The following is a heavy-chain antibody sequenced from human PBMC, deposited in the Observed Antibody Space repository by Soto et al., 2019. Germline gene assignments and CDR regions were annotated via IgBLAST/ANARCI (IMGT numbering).Heavy chain of an antibody. J-gene: IGHJ6*02. CDR2: IYYSGST. CDR1: GDSISSYY. Sequence: QVQLQESGPGLVKPSETLSLTCTVSGDSISSYYWTWIRQPPGKGLEWIGHIYYSGSTNYNPSLKSRVTMSVDTSTNKFSLRLSSVTAADTAVYYCARRLRYGMDVWGQGTTVTVSS. CDR3: ARRLRYGMDV. V-gene: IGHV4-59*01.